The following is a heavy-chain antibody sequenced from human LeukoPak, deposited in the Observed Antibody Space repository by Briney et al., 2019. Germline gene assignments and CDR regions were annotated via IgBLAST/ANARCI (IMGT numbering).Heavy chain of an antibody. Sequence: EASVKVSCKASGYTFTGYYMHWVRQAPGQGLEWMGWINPNSGGTNYAQKFQGRVTMTRDTSISTAYMELSRLGSDDTAVYYCARGRDIVVVVAARRSGSAIDYWGQGTLVTVSS. V-gene: IGHV1-2*02. CDR2: INPNSGGT. J-gene: IGHJ4*02. CDR1: GYTFTGYY. D-gene: IGHD2-15*01. CDR3: ARGRDIVVVVAARRSGSAIDY.